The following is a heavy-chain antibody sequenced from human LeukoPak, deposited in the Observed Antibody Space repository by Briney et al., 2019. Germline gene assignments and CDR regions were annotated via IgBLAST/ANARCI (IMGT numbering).Heavy chain of an antibody. Sequence: PSETLSLTCTVSGGSISSSSYYWGWIRQPPGKGLEWIGSIYYSGSTYYNPSLKSRVTISVDTSKNQFSLKLSSVTAADTAVYYCARGNYYGSGSYPYYYYYMDVWGKGTTVTISS. D-gene: IGHD3-10*01. J-gene: IGHJ6*03. CDR3: ARGNYYGSGSYPYYYYYMDV. V-gene: IGHV4-39*01. CDR1: GGSISSSSYY. CDR2: IYYSGST.